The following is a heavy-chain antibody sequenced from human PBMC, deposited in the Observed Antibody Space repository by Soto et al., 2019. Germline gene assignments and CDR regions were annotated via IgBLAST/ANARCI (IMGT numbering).Heavy chain of an antibody. CDR1: GGSISSVGYY. CDR2: IYYSGST. V-gene: IGHV4-61*08. D-gene: IGHD3-22*01. J-gene: IGHJ4*02. CDR3: ARFRANYYYDSSGYAFDY. Sequence: SETLSLTCTVSGGSISSVGYYWSWIRQPPGKGLEWIGYIYYSGSTNYNPSLKSRVTISVDTSKNQFSLKLSSVTAADTAVYYCARFRANYYYDSSGYAFDYWGQGTLVTVSS.